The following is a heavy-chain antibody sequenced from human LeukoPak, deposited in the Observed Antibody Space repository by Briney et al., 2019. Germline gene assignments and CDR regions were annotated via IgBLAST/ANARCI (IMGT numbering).Heavy chain of an antibody. CDR2: ISGSGGST. CDR1: GFTFSSYA. V-gene: IGHV3-23*01. Sequence: GGSLRLSCAASGFTFSSYAMSWVRQAPGKGLGWVSAISGSGGSTYYADSVKGWFTISRDNSKNTLYLQMNSLRAEDTAVYYCAKGLLWFGELTDFDYWGQGTLVTVSS. CDR3: AKGLLWFGELTDFDY. D-gene: IGHD3-10*01. J-gene: IGHJ4*02.